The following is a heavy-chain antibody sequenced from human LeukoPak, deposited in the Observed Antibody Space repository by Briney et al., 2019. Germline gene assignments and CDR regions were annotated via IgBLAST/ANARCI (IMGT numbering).Heavy chain of an antibody. CDR3: AKAHPGFDY. V-gene: IGHV3-21*01. J-gene: IGHJ4*02. CDR1: GFAFTSFT. CDR2: IGTTSTFI. Sequence: GGSLRLSCAASGFAFTSFTMNWVRQAPGKGLEWVASIGTTSTFIHYADSVKGRFTISRDNAKNSLFLQMNSLRAEDTAVYYCAKAHPGFDYWGQGTLVTVSS.